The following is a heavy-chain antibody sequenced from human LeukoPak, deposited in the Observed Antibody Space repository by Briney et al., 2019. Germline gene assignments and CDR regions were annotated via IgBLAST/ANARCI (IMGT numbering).Heavy chain of an antibody. V-gene: IGHV3-13*04. CDR2: IGRAGDT. Sequence: PGGSLRLSCAASGFTFSGYDMHWVRQATGKGLEWVSAIGRAGDTYYSGSVKGRFTISRENGKNSLYLQMNSLRAGDTAVYYCVRDTISLGFSGGFDLWGRGTLVTVSS. CDR3: VRDTISLGFSGGFDL. D-gene: IGHD3-16*01. J-gene: IGHJ2*01. CDR1: GFTFSGYD.